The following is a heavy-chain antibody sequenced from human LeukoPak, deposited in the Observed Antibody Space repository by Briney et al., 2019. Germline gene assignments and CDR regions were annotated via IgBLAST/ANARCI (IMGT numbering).Heavy chain of an antibody. CDR2: IGGTGVST. CDR3: TKDRPEAYFDY. Sequence: GGSLRLSCAASGFTFSSYAMSWVRQAPGKGLEWVSGIGGTGVSTHYADSVKGRFTISRDNSRHTLYLQMNSLRAEDTAVYYCTKDRPEAYFDYWGQGTLVTVSS. D-gene: IGHD2-2*01. CDR1: GFTFSSYA. V-gene: IGHV3-23*01. J-gene: IGHJ4*02.